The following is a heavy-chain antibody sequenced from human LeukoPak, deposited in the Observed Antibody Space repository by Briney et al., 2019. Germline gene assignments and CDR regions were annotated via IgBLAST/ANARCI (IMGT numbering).Heavy chain of an antibody. J-gene: IGHJ4*02. CDR2: IGGSGAGT. V-gene: IGHV3-23*01. CDR1: GFTFSSYD. Sequence: PGGSLRLSCAASGFTFSSYDMSWVRQAPGKGLEWVSGIGGSGAGTYYADSVKGRFTISRDKSKNTLYLQMNSLRAEDAAVYYCAKLFRTSDYWGQGTLVTVSS. CDR3: AKLFRTSDY. D-gene: IGHD1-1*01.